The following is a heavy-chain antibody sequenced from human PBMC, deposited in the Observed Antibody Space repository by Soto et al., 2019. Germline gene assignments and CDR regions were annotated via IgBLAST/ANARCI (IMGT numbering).Heavy chain of an antibody. J-gene: IGHJ4*02. D-gene: IGHD2-15*01. CDR3: ASEDCRNTNCLKAFDY. V-gene: IGHV1-2*02. CDR2: INPKSGGP. Sequence: ASVKVSCKTSGYTFTDYYMHWVRQAPGQGFEWVGGINPKSGGPKYVPKFQGRVTVTRDTSTSTAYMELNRLTSDDTAVYYCASEDCRNTNCLKAFDYWGQGTLVTVSS. CDR1: GYTFTDYY.